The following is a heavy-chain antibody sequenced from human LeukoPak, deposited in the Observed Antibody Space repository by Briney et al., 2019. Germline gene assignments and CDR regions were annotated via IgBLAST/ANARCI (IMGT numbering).Heavy chain of an antibody. CDR1: GGPISSYY. CDR2: IYYSGST. D-gene: IGHD1-1*01. V-gene: IGHV4-59*08. CDR3: ARLPNWSDRVN. Sequence: SETLSLTCTVSGGPISSYYWSWIRQPPGKGLEWIGYIYYSGSTNYNRSLKSRVTISVDTSKNQFSLKLSSVTAADMAVYYCARLPNWSDRVNWGQGTLVTVSS. J-gene: IGHJ4*02.